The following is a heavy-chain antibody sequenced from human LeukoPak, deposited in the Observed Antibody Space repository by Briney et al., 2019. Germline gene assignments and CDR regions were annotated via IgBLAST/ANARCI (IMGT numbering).Heavy chain of an antibody. V-gene: IGHV5-51*01. D-gene: IGHD3-10*01. CDR3: ARQPGAGWFDP. CDR1: GYSFTSSW. Sequence: GESLKISCQASGYSFTSSWIGWARQMPGKGLECMAIINPGDSDTRYSPSFQGQVTISADKSISTVYLQWGSLKASDTAMYYCARQPGAGWFDPWGQGTLVTVSS. J-gene: IGHJ5*02. CDR2: INPGDSDT.